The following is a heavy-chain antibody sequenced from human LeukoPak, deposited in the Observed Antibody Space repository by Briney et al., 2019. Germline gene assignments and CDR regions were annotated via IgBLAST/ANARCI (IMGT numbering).Heavy chain of an antibody. CDR2: IYYSGTT. V-gene: IGHV4-39*07. Sequence: PSETLSLTCTVSGGSISSGSYYWSWIRQPPGKGLERIGSIYYSGTTYYNPSLKSRVTISVDTSKNQFSLKLRSVTAADTAVYYCAAPKSPPYGDYVDYWGQGTLVTVSS. J-gene: IGHJ4*02. CDR1: GGSISSGSYY. CDR3: AAPKSPPYGDYVDY. D-gene: IGHD4-17*01.